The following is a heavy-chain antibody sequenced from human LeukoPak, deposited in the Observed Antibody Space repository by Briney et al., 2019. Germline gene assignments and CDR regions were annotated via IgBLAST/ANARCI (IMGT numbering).Heavy chain of an antibody. D-gene: IGHD2-21*01. J-gene: IGHJ1*01. CDR2: ISYDGSNK. V-gene: IGHV3-30*18. CDR1: GFTFSSYG. Sequence: GGSLRLSCAASGFTFSSYGMHWVRQAPGKGLEGVAVISYDGSNKYYADSVKGRFTISRDNSKNTLYLQMNSLRAEDTAVYYCAKDFHPEVVVVKGYFQHWGQGTLVTVSS. CDR3: AKDFHPEVVVVKGYFQH.